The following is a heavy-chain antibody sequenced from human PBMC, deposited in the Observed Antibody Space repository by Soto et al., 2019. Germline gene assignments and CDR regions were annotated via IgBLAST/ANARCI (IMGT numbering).Heavy chain of an antibody. Sequence: GASVKVSCKASGYTFAGYYMHWVRQAPGQGLEWMGWINPNSGGTNYAQKFQGWVTMTRDTSISTAYMELSRLRSDDTAVYYCARAYSSGWYYFDYWGQGTLVTVS. D-gene: IGHD6-19*01. CDR2: INPNSGGT. CDR1: GYTFAGYY. J-gene: IGHJ4*02. V-gene: IGHV1-2*04. CDR3: ARAYSSGWYYFDY.